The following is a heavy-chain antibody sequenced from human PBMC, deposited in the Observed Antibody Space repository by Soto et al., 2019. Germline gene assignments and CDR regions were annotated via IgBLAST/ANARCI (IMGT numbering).Heavy chain of an antibody. V-gene: IGHV1-69*13. CDR3: ARDNGVQLGYFDY. Sequence: SVTVSFKASGGTFSSYAISWVRQAPGQGLEWMGGIIPIFGTANYAQKFQGRVTITADESTSTAYMELSSLRSEDTAVYYCARDNGVQLGYFDYWGQGTLVTVSS. D-gene: IGHD6-13*01. J-gene: IGHJ4*02. CDR1: GGTFSSYA. CDR2: IIPIFGTA.